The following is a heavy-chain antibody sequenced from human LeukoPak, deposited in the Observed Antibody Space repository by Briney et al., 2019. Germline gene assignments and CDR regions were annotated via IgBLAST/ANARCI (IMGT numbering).Heavy chain of an antibody. Sequence: GGSLRLSCAATGFTFSSYAMSWVRQAPGKGLEWVGLIKSKTNGGTTEYAAPVKGRFTISRDDSKNTLYLQINSLQTEDTAVYYCTTDHDSSRYYFAYASWGQGTLVTVSS. V-gene: IGHV3-15*01. D-gene: IGHD3-22*01. CDR1: GFTFSSYA. J-gene: IGHJ4*02. CDR2: IKSKTNGGTT. CDR3: TTDHDSSRYYFAYAS.